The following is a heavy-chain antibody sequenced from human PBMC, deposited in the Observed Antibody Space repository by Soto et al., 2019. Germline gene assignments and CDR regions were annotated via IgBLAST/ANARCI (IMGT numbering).Heavy chain of an antibody. V-gene: IGHV3-9*01. CDR2: ICWTSDTV. CDR3: AKSLRRKRLTGWTHVFGV. CDR1: GFTFDDYA. D-gene: IGHD3-16*01. J-gene: IGHJ3*01. Sequence: EVQLVESGGGLVLPGTSLRLSCAASGFTFDDYAMHWVRQAPGKGLEWVSGICWTSDTVVYADSVKGRFTISRDNAKNSLFLQMNRLRTEDTALFYCAKSLRRKRLTGWTHVFGVWGRGTMVTVSS.